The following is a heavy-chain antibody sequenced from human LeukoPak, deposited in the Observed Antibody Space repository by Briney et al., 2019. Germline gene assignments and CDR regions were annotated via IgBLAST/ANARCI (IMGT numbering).Heavy chain of an antibody. Sequence: SVKVSCKASGGTFSSYTISWVRQAPGQGLEWMGRIIPILGIANYAQKFQGRVTIIADKSTSTAYMELSSLRSEDTAVYYCARAYCSSTSCHYYFDYWGQGTLVTVSS. J-gene: IGHJ4*02. CDR2: IIPILGIA. V-gene: IGHV1-69*02. CDR3: ARAYCSSTSCHYYFDY. CDR1: GGTFSSYT. D-gene: IGHD2-2*01.